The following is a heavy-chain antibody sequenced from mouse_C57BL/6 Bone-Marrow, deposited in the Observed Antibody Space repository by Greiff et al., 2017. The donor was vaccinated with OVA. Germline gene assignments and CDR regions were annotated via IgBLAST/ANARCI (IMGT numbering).Heavy chain of an antibody. V-gene: IGHV1-62-2*01. Sequence: VKLQESGAELVKPGASVKLSCKASGYTFTEYTIHWVKQRSGQGLEWIGWFYPGSGSIKYNEKFKDKATLTADKSSSTVYMELSRLTSEDSAVYFCARHEDRFDYEYYFDYWGQGTTLTVSS. J-gene: IGHJ2*01. CDR3: ARHEDRFDYEYYFDY. D-gene: IGHD2-4*01. CDR1: GYTFTEYT. CDR2: FYPGSGSI.